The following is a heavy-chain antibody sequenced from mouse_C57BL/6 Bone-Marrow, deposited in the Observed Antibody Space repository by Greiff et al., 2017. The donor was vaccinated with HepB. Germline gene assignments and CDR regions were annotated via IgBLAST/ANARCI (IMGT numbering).Heavy chain of an antibody. CDR1: GFTFSSYA. CDR2: ISSGGDYI. D-gene: IGHD1-1*01. Sequence: EVQVVESGEGLVKPGGSLKLSCAASGFTFSSYAMSWVRQTPEQRLEWVAYISSGGDYIYYADTVKGRFTISRDNARNTLYLQMSSLKSEDTAMYYCTRGVYYGSPDDWGQGTTLTVSS. J-gene: IGHJ2*01. CDR3: TRGVYYGSPDD. V-gene: IGHV5-9-1*02.